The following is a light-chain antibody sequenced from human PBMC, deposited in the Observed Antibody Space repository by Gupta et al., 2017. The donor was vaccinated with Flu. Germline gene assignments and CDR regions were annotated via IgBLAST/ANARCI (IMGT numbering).Light chain of an antibody. CDR3: QQFNDVPIT. V-gene: IGKV1-9*01. J-gene: IGKJ4*01. CDR2: GAS. Sequence: AWYQQKAGKAPKLLIYGASSLQGGVPSRFSGRGSGTECTLTSGRLQPEDLATDYGQQFNDVPITCGRGTTLYIK.